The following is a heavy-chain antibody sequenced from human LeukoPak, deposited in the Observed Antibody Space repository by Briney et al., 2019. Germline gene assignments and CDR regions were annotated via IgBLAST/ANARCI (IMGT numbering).Heavy chain of an antibody. CDR3: AKECLSIFVVVIPVEEGQ. D-gene: IGHD3-3*01. CDR1: GFTFRSYA. Sequence: GGSLRLSCAASGFTFRSYAMSWVRQAPGKGLEWVSAISVSGGTTSSADSLKGRFPISRDNSRNTLSLQLNSLRAEATAVYSCAKECLSIFVVVIPVEEGQWGQGTLVTVSS. V-gene: IGHV3-23*01. CDR2: ISVSGGTT. J-gene: IGHJ4*02.